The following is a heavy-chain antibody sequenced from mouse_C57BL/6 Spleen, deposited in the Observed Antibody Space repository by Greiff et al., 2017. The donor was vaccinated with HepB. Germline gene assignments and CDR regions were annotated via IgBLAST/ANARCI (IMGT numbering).Heavy chain of an antibody. D-gene: IGHD1-1*01. CDR3: AGERGTTVVALDY. CDR2: ISDGGSYT. V-gene: IGHV5-4*01. Sequence: DVHLVESGGGLVKPGGSLKLSCAASGFTFSSYAMSWVRQTPEKRLEWVATISDGGSYTYYPDNVKGRFTISRDNAKNNLYLQMSHLKSEDTAMDYCAGERGTTVVALDYWGQGTTLTVSA. CDR1: GFTFSSYA. J-gene: IGHJ2*01.